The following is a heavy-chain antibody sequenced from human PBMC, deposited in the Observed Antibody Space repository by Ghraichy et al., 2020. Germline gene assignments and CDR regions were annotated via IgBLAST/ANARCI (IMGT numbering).Heavy chain of an antibody. CDR2: IYHTGSS. V-gene: IGHV4-59*02. D-gene: IGHD6-6*01. Sequence: SETLSLTCTVSGGSVRSYYWSWIRQPPGRGLEWIAYIYHTGSSNCNPSLKSRLSISLDTSKNQISLNLTSVTAADTALYYCPRGLRSSSSQAKTLDYWGQGTLVTVSS. J-gene: IGHJ4*02. CDR3: PRGLRSSSSQAKTLDY. CDR1: GGSVRSYY.